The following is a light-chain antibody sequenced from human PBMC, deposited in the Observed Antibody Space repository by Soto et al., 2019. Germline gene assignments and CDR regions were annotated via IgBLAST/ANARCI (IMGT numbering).Light chain of an antibody. CDR1: XXVLSNNNNY. J-gene: IGKJ5*01. CDR3: QQYHSAPIT. CDR2: WAS. V-gene: IGKV4-1*01. Sequence: FVLTHSPDSLNVPLGGTATSNCKXXXXVLSNNNNYLAWFQQKPGQPPRLFIYWASTRGSGVPDRFSGSGSGTDFTLTISNVEAEDVAIYYCQQYHSAPITFGQGTRLEI.